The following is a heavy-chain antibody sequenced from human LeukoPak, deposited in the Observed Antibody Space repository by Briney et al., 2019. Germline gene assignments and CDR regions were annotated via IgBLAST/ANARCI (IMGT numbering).Heavy chain of an antibody. CDR1: GGSISSRSHY. V-gene: IGHV4-39*01. CDR2: INYSGTT. Sequence: SETLSLTCTVSGGSISSRSHYWGWLRQPPGKGLEWIGSINYSGTTYYNPSLRSRVTISVDTSKNQFSLKLTSLTATDTAVYYCASQPTTEIGIDYWGQGTLVTVSS. CDR3: ASQPTTEIGIDY. J-gene: IGHJ4*02. D-gene: IGHD4-11*01.